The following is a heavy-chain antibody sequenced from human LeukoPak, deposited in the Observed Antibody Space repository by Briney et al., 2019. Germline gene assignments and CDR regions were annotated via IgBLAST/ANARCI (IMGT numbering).Heavy chain of an antibody. CDR1: GFSLPTPGVG. D-gene: IGHD6-19*01. V-gene: IGHV2-5*02. CDR2: IYWDDDE. CDR3: AHRRQYSSGWRTFDH. J-gene: IGHJ4*02. Sequence: ESGPTLVKPTQTLTFTCTFSGFSLPTPGVGVGWIRQPPGKALEWLALIYWDDDERYSPSLKTRLTITKDTSKNRVVLTMTNMDPVDTATYYCAHRRQYSSGWRTFDHWGQGTLVTVSS.